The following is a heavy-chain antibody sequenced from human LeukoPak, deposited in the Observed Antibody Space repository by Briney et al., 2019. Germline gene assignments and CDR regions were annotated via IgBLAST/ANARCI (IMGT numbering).Heavy chain of an antibody. J-gene: IGHJ4*02. CDR3: ARDALYSRYGSGSWVI. V-gene: IGHV3-23*01. Sequence: GGSLRLSCAASGFTFSSYAMSWVRQAPGKGLEWVSAMSGSGGRTYYADSVKGRFTISRDNSKNTLYLQMNSLRAEDTAVYYCARDALYSRYGSGSWVIGGQGTLVTVSS. CDR2: MSGSGGRT. CDR1: GFTFSSYA. D-gene: IGHD3-10*01.